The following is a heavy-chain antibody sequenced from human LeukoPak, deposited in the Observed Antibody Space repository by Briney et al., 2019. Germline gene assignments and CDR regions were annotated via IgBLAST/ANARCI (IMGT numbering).Heavy chain of an antibody. Sequence: PGGSLRPSCAASGFSFTSYAMSWVRQAPGKGLEWVSGINGGGDKTYYRDSVKGRITISRDNSKNTLYLQMNSLRAEDTAIYYCAKSRGSTLFDSWGQGTLVTVSS. CDR1: GFSFTSYA. D-gene: IGHD1-26*01. V-gene: IGHV3-23*01. J-gene: IGHJ4*02. CDR2: INGGGDKT. CDR3: AKSRGSTLFDS.